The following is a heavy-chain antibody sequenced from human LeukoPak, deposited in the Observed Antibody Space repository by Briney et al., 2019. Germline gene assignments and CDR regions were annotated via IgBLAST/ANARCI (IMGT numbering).Heavy chain of an antibody. V-gene: IGHV3-23*01. CDR3: AKSYASGSFYDY. CDR2: VSASGGRT. J-gene: IGHJ4*02. D-gene: IGHD3-10*01. CDR1: GFTFSSYG. Sequence: GGSLRLSCAASGFTFSSYGMSWVRQTPGKGLEWVSRVSASGGRTYYADSVKGRFTISRDNSKNTLSLQMNNLRADDTAVYYCAKSYASGSFYDYWGQGTLVTVSS.